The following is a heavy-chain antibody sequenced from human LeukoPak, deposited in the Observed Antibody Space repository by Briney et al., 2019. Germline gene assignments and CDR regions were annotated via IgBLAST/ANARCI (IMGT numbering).Heavy chain of an antibody. J-gene: IGHJ4*02. CDR1: GFTFSSYG. V-gene: IGHV3-30*18. Sequence: GGSLRLSCAASGFTFSSYGMHWVCQAPGKGLGWGAVISYDGSNKYYADSVKGRFTISRDNSKNTLYLQMNSLRAEDMAVYYCVKRWTGTTIGQQDYWGQGTLVTVSS. CDR2: ISYDGSNK. D-gene: IGHD1-1*01. CDR3: VKRWTGTTIGQQDY.